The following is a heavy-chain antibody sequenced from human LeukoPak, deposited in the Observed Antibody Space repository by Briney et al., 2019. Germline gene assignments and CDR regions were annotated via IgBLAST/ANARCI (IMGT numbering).Heavy chain of an antibody. CDR1: GDSISSGYY. Sequence: PSETLSLTCAVSGDSISSGYYWGWVRQSPGKGLEWIGSIHYNGNSYYNPSLKSRVTISVDTSKNQFSLKLSSVTAADTAAYYCARLGSSGWYHTYYWGQGTLVTVSS. CDR3: ARLGSSGWYHTYY. J-gene: IGHJ4*02. D-gene: IGHD6-19*01. V-gene: IGHV4-38-2*01. CDR2: IHYNGNS.